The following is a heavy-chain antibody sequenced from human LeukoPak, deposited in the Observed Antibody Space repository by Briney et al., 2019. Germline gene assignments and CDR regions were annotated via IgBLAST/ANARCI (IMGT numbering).Heavy chain of an antibody. CDR3: ARGSEGGLRIVVVRERNLGYFDY. J-gene: IGHJ4*02. Sequence: PSETLSLTCTVSGGSISSSSYYWGWIRQPPGKGLEWIGSIYYSGSTYYNPSLKSRVTISVDTSKNQFSLKLSSVTAADTAVYYCARGSEGGLRIVVVRERNLGYFDYWGQGTLVTVSS. D-gene: IGHD3-22*01. CDR2: IYYSGST. CDR1: GGSISSSSYY. V-gene: IGHV4-39*07.